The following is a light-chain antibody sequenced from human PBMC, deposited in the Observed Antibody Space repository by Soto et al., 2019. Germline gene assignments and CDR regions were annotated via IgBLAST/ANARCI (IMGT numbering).Light chain of an antibody. CDR1: SSDVGSYNR. CDR3: SSSTTSTTYV. V-gene: IGLV2-18*02. J-gene: IGLJ1*01. Sequence: QSLLTQPPSVSGYPGKTVAVSCTGTSSDVGSYNRVSWYQQPPGTAPKLIIYEVNNRPSGVPDRFSGSKSGNTASLTISGLQAEDEADYYCSSSTTSTTYVFGTGTKVTVL. CDR2: EVN.